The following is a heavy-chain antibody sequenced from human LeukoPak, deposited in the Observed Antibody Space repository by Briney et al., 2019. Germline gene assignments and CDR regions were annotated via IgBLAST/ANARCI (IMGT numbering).Heavy chain of an antibody. J-gene: IGHJ3*02. CDR1: GYTFTSYG. CDR2: ISAYNGNT. CDR3: ARDGPPMVRGVITAFDS. D-gene: IGHD3-10*01. Sequence: ASVKVSCKASGYTFTSYGISWVRQAPGQGLEWMGWISAYNGNTNYAQKLQGRVTMTTDTSTSTAYMELRSLRSDDTAVYYCARDGPPMVRGVITAFDSWGQGTMVTVSS. V-gene: IGHV1-18*04.